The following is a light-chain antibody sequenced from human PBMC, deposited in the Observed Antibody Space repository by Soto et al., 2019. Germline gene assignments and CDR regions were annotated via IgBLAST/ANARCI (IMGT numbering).Light chain of an antibody. J-gene: IGLJ1*01. Sequence: QSVLTQPPSASGSPGQSVTLSCTGTNSDVGAYNFVSWYQQHPGKAPKLMIYEVTKRPSGVPDRFSGSKSANTASLTVSGLQAEDEDDYYCSSYEGSNNYVFGTGTKVTVL. V-gene: IGLV2-8*01. CDR3: SSYEGSNNYV. CDR2: EVT. CDR1: NSDVGAYNF.